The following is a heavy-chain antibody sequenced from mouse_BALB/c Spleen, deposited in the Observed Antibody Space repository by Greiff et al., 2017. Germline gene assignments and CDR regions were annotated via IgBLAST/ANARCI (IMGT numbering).Heavy chain of an antibody. CDR2: ISYDGSN. V-gene: IGHV3-6*02. Sequence: EVQLQESGPGLVKPSQSLSLTCSVTGYSITSGYYWNWIRQFPGNKLEWMGYISYDGSNNYNPSLKNRISITRDTSKNQFFLKLNSVTTEDTATYYCAREYYGSFAYWGQGTLVTVSA. CDR3: AREYYGSFAY. CDR1: GYSITSGYY. J-gene: IGHJ3*01. D-gene: IGHD1-1*01.